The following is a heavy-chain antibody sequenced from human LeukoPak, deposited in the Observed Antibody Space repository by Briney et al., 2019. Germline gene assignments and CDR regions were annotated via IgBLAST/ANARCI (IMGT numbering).Heavy chain of an antibody. V-gene: IGHV3-64*04. Sequence: PGGSLRLSCSASGFTFSSYAMHWVRQAPGKGLESVSAISSNGGSTYYADSVKGRFTISRDNSKNTLYMQMNSLGAEDAAVYYCAKCGTTCYANAFYIWGQGTMVTVSS. CDR2: ISSNGGST. J-gene: IGHJ3*02. CDR1: GFTFSSYA. CDR3: AKCGTTCYANAFYI. D-gene: IGHD2-2*01.